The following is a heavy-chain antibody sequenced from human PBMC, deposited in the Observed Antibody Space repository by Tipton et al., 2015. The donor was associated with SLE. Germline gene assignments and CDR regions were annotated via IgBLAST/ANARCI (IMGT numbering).Heavy chain of an antibody. D-gene: IGHD1-14*01. CDR3: ARRGLIPAPL. V-gene: IGHV4-39*01. J-gene: IGHJ1*01. CDR2: IYHDGST. Sequence: LQLVQSGPEVKPSETLSLTCTVSGASISNNDYYWGWFRQPPGKGLEWIGSIYHDGSTYYNPSLKSRVTISRDTSKNQFSLRVTSVTAADTAVYSCARRGLIPAPLWGQGTLLTVSS. CDR1: GASISNNDYY.